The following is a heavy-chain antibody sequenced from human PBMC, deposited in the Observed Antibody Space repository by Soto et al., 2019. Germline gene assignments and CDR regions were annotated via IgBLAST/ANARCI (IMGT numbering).Heavy chain of an antibody. V-gene: IGHV3-33*01. Sequence: HPGGSLRLSCAASGFTFSSYGMHWVRQAPGKGLEWVAVIWYDGSNKYYADSVKGRFTISRDNSKNTLYLQMNSLRAEDTAEYYCARDLEGYCTNGVCYQDYWGQGTLVTVSS. CDR1: GFTFSSYG. D-gene: IGHD2-8*01. CDR2: IWYDGSNK. J-gene: IGHJ4*02. CDR3: ARDLEGYCTNGVCYQDY.